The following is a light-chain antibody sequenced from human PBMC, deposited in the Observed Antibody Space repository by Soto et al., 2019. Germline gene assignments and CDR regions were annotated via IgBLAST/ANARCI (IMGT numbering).Light chain of an antibody. V-gene: IGLV2-14*01. CDR2: EVS. Sequence: QSVLTQPASVSGSPGQSITISCTGTSNDVGGYNYVSWYQQHPGKAPKLMMYEVSNRPSGVSDRFSGCKSGSTASLMISGLLDADEADYYCSSFTRRTTVLFGGGTKLTVL. CDR1: SNDVGGYNY. J-gene: IGLJ2*01. CDR3: SSFTRRTTVL.